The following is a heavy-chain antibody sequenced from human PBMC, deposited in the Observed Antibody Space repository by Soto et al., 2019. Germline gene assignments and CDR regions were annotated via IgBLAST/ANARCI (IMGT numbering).Heavy chain of an antibody. V-gene: IGHV4-39*01. D-gene: IGHD6-6*01. J-gene: IGHJ5*02. CDR3: ARASIAARHWFDP. Sequence: SETLSLTCTVSGGSISSSSYYWGWIRQPPGKGLEWIGSIYYSGSTYYNPSLKSRVTISVDTSKNQFSLKLSSVTAADTAVYYCARASIAARHWFDPWGQGTLVTVSS. CDR2: IYYSGST. CDR1: GGSISSSSYY.